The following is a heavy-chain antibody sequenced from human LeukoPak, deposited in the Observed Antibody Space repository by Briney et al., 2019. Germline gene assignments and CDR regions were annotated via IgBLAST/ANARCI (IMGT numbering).Heavy chain of an antibody. D-gene: IGHD3-3*01. CDR1: GFTFSSYG. Sequence: PGGSLRLSCAASGFTFSSYGMHWVRQAPGKGLEWVAVIWYDGSNKYYADSVKGRFTISRDNSKNTLYLRMNSLRAEDTAVYYCARVLSADYYYYYGMDVWGQGTTVTVSS. CDR2: IWYDGSNK. V-gene: IGHV3-33*01. CDR3: ARVLSADYYYYYGMDV. J-gene: IGHJ6*02.